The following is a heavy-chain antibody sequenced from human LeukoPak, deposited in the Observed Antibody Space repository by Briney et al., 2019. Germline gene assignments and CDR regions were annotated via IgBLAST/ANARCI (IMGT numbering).Heavy chain of an antibody. CDR2: IYHSGST. D-gene: IGHD5-18*01. J-gene: IGHJ4*02. V-gene: IGHV4-38-2*02. Sequence: SETLSLTCTVSGYSISGGYYWGWIRQPPGRGLEWIGSIYHSGSTYYNPSLKSRVTISVDTSKNQFSLKLSSVTAADTAVYYCASPRGYSYGFDYWGQGTLVTVSS. CDR1: GYSISGGYY. CDR3: ASPRGYSYGFDY.